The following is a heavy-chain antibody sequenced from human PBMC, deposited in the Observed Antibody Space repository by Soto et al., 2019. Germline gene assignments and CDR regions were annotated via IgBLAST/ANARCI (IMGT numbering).Heavy chain of an antibody. V-gene: IGHV4-34*01. J-gene: IGHJ6*02. D-gene: IGHD3-16*02. CDR1: GGSFSGYY. CDR3: ARGRGITSVGELSPSDYYGMDV. CDR2: INHSGST. Sequence: QVQLQQWGAGLLKPSETLSLTCAVYGGSFSGYYWSWIRQPPGKGLEWIGEINHSGSTNYNPSLKSRVTISVDTSKNQFSLKLRSVTAADTAVYYCARGRGITSVGELSPSDYYGMDVWGQGTTVTVS.